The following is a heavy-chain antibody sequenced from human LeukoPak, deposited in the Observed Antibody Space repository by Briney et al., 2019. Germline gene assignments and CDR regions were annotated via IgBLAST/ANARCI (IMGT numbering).Heavy chain of an antibody. V-gene: IGHV3-7*01. D-gene: IGHD4-17*01. CDR3: ARLNGEITVFGY. Sequence: GGSLRLSCATSGFTFSGSWMSWVRQAPGKGLEWVATIKQDGSEKYYVDSVKGRFIISRDNAKNSLFLLMDSLRVEDTAVYYCARLNGEITVFGYWGQGTLVSVSS. CDR2: IKQDGSEK. J-gene: IGHJ4*02. CDR1: GFTFSGSW.